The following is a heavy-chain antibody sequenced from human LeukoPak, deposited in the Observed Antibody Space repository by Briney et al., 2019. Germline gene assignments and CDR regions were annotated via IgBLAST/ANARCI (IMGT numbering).Heavy chain of an antibody. CDR1: GYTFSDYY. CDR2: INPKTGDT. D-gene: IGHD6-19*01. V-gene: IGHV1-2*02. CDR3: AREEIAVGGPPPRWFDS. Sequence: ASVKVSCKASGYTFSDYYIHWVRQAPGQGLQWMGWINPKTGDTNYPQKSQGSVTMTRDTSISTAYMELSRLRSDDTAVYYCAREEIAVGGPPPRWFDSWGQGTLVTVSS. J-gene: IGHJ5*01.